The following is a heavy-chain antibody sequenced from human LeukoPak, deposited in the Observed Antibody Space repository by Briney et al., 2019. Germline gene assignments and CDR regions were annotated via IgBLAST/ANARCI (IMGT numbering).Heavy chain of an antibody. D-gene: IGHD2-15*01. V-gene: IGHV3-53*01. J-gene: IGHJ4*02. CDR2: IYSGGST. CDR1: GFTFSSYW. CDR3: ARGYCSGGSCYPGYFDY. Sequence: PGGSLRLSCAASGFTFSSYWMSWVRQAPGKGLEWVSVIYSGGSTYYADSVKGRFTISRDNSKNTLYLQMNSLRAEDTAVYYCARGYCSGGSCYPGYFDYWGQGTLVTVSS.